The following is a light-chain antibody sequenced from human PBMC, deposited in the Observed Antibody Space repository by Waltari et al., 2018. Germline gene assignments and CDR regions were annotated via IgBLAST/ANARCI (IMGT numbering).Light chain of an antibody. CDR1: QSVSNN. CDR2: DAS. J-gene: IGKJ2*01. V-gene: IGKV3-15*01. Sequence: EAMMTQSPATLSVSPGDRATLSCRAYQSVSNNVAWFQQKPGQAPSLLIYDASTRAPGVPARFSGSGSGTEFTLTISSLQTEDFAVYYCQQYNNWPLYTFGQGTKLEIK. CDR3: QQYNNWPLYT.